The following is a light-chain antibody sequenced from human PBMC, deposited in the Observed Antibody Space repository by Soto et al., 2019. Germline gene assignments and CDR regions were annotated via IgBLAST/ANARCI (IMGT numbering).Light chain of an antibody. V-gene: IGKV1-27*01. CDR2: AAS. Sequence: DIQMTQSPSSLSASVGDRVTITFRASQGISNYLAWYQQKPGKVPKLLIYAASTLQSGVPSRFSGSGSGTDFTLTISSLQPEDVATYYCQKYNSASWTFGQGTNVDIK. J-gene: IGKJ1*01. CDR3: QKYNSASWT. CDR1: QGISNY.